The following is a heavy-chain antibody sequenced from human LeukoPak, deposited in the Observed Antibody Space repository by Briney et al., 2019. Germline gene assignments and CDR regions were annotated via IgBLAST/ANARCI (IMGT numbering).Heavy chain of an antibody. V-gene: IGHV1-2*02. CDR2: INPNSGDT. D-gene: IGHD3-16*01. CDR3: ARGDFQITRAFDY. J-gene: IGHJ4*02. Sequence: ASVKVSCKASGYTFTGNYMHWVRQAPGQGLEWMGWINPNSGDTNYAQKFQGRVTMTSDTSINTASMEMSRLRSDDTAVYYCARGDFQITRAFDYWGQGTLVTVSS. CDR1: GYTFTGNY.